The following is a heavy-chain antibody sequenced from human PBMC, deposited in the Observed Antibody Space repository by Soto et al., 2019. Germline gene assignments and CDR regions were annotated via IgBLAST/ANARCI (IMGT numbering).Heavy chain of an antibody. Sequence: GGSLRLSCAASGFTFSNYAMNWVRQAPGKGLEWVSYISSSGRTIYYADSVKGRFTISRDNAKNSLYLQMNSLRDEDTAVYYCAKNPGYYYDSTGYHFDYWGQGTLVTVSS. V-gene: IGHV3-48*02. CDR3: AKNPGYYYDSTGYHFDY. D-gene: IGHD3-22*01. J-gene: IGHJ4*02. CDR2: ISSSGRTI. CDR1: GFTFSNYA.